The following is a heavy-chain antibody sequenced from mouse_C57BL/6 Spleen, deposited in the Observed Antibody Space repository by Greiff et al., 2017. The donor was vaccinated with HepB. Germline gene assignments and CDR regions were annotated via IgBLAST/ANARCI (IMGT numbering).Heavy chain of an antibody. CDR3: AREGIYDGYYCYFDY. D-gene: IGHD2-3*01. J-gene: IGHJ2*01. Sequence: QVQLQQSGPGLVQPSQSLSITCTVSGFSLTSYGVHWVRQSPGKGLEWLGVIWSGGSTDYNAAFISRLSISKDNSKSQVFFKMNSLQADDTAIYYCAREGIYDGYYCYFDYWGQGTTLTVSS. V-gene: IGHV2-2*01. CDR2: IWSGGST. CDR1: GFSLTSYG.